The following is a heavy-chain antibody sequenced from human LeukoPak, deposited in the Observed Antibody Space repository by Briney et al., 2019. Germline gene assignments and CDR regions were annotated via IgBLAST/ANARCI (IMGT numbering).Heavy chain of an antibody. CDR2: IYYSGST. CDR1: GDSISSTNYY. CDR3: GIPYYGSGRRGKTNWFDP. Sequence: PSETLSLTCTVSGDSISSTNYYWGWIRQPPGKGLEWIGSIYYSGSTYYNPSLESRVTISVDTSKNQFSLKLSSVTAADTAVYYCGIPYYGSGRRGKTNWFDPWGQGTLVTVSS. D-gene: IGHD3-10*01. J-gene: IGHJ5*02. V-gene: IGHV4-39*07.